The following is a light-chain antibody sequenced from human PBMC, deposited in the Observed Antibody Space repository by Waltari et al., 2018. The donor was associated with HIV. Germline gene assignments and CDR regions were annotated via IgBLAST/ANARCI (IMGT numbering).Light chain of an antibody. CDR2: DVT. CDR1: DVETYDL. J-gene: IGLJ3*02. V-gene: IGLV2-23*02. Sequence: QSALTQPASVSGSPGQSITVSCTGDVETYDLVSCYQVHPGRTPKPIMHDVTKRPSGVSSRFSASKSGNTASLTISGLEAEDESLYYCCTFSGRSSTWVFGGGTQVTVL. CDR3: CTFSGRSSTWV.